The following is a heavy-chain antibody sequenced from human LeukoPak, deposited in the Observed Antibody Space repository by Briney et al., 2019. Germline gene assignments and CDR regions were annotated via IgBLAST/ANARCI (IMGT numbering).Heavy chain of an antibody. CDR2: ISGSGGST. J-gene: IGHJ4*02. V-gene: IGHV3-23*01. Sequence: PGGSLRLSCAASGFTFNTYAMSWVRQAPGKGLEWVSTISGSGGSTYYADSVKGRFTISRDNSENTLYLQMNSLRAEDTAVYYCAKYTAYSTGWPSYWGQGTLVTVS. D-gene: IGHD6-19*01. CDR1: GFTFNTYA. CDR3: AKYTAYSTGWPSY.